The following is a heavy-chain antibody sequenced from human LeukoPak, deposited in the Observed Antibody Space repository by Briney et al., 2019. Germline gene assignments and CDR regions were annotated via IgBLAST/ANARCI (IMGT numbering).Heavy chain of an antibody. Sequence: SETLSLTCTVSGGSISSSSYYWGWIRQPPGKGLEWIGSIYYSGSTYYNPSLKSRVTISVDTSKNQFSLKLSSVTAADTAVYYCARGHDYGDDYWGQGTLVTVSS. J-gene: IGHJ4*02. CDR3: ARGHDYGDDY. V-gene: IGHV4-39*07. CDR1: GGSISSSSYY. CDR2: IYYSGST. D-gene: IGHD4-17*01.